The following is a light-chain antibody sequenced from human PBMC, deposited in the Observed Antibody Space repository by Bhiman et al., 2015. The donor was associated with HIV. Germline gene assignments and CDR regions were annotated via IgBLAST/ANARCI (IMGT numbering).Light chain of an antibody. V-gene: IGLV1-51*01. CDR1: SSDVGTYNY. CDR3: ATWDSSLSAVV. CDR2: DTN. Sequence: QSALTQPASVSGSPGQSITISCTGTSSDVGTYNYVSWYHQLPGTAPKLLIYDTNKRPSGIPDRFSGSTSGTSATLGITGLQTGDEADYYCATWDSSLSAVVFGGGTKLTVL. J-gene: IGLJ2*01.